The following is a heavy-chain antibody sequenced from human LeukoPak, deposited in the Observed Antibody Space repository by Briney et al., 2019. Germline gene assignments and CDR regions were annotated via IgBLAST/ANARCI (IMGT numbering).Heavy chain of an antibody. CDR1: GYTFTGYY. V-gene: IGHV1-2*02. CDR3: ARAGGQSVWFDY. D-gene: IGHD3-16*01. Sequence: ASVKVSCKTSGYTFTGYYIHLLRQAPGQGLEWMAWIEPNSGATNYAHKFQGRVTMTRDTSISTAYMEVSSLRSDDTAVYYCARAGGQSVWFDYWGQGTLVTVSS. J-gene: IGHJ4*02. CDR2: IEPNSGAT.